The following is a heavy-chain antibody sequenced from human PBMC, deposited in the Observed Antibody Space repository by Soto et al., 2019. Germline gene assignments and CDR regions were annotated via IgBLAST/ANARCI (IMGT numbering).Heavy chain of an antibody. D-gene: IGHD3-3*01. Sequence: SETLSLTCTVSGGSVSSGSYFWSWIRQSPGKGLEWIGHIYYSGSSNYNPSLKSRVTISVDTSKNQFSLKLTSVTAADTAVYYSARKGYDSWYGHFDFWGQGTLVTVSS. CDR3: ARKGYDSWYGHFDF. CDR2: IYYSGSS. V-gene: IGHV4-61*01. J-gene: IGHJ4*02. CDR1: GGSVSSGSYF.